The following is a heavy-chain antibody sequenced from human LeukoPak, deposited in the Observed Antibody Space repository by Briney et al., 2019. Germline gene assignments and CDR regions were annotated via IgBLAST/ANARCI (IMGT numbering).Heavy chain of an antibody. CDR1: GFTFSSYA. D-gene: IGHD3-10*01. Sequence: SGGSLRLSCAASGFTFSSYAMSWVRQAPGKGLEWVSAISGSGGSTYYADSVKGRFTIPRDNSKNTLYLQMNSLRAEDTAVYYCAKEVSGGFYAPFDYWGQGTLVTVSS. V-gene: IGHV3-23*01. J-gene: IGHJ4*02. CDR3: AKEVSGGFYAPFDY. CDR2: ISGSGGST.